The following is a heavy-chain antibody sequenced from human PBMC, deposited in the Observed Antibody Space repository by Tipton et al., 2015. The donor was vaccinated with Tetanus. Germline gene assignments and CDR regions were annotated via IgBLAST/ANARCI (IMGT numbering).Heavy chain of an antibody. Sequence: GSLRLSCAASGFTFRSYWMHWVRQAPGKGLVWVSRIKSDGSTTSYADSVKGRFTISRDNSKNTLYLQLNSLRAEDTAVYYCARDSSFGGVVVSDAFDFWGQGTMVTVSS. V-gene: IGHV3-74*01. J-gene: IGHJ3*01. CDR3: ARDSSFGGVVVSDAFDF. CDR1: GFTFRSYW. CDR2: IKSDGSTT. D-gene: IGHD3-16*02.